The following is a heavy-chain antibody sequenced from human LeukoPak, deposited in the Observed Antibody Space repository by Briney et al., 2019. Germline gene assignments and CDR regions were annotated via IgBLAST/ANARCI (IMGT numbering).Heavy chain of an antibody. J-gene: IGHJ4*02. D-gene: IGHD3-22*01. CDR1: GFTLSSYA. CDR3: AKGLSSGYSGSDY. V-gene: IGHV3-30*04. CDR2: ISYDGSNK. Sequence: GGSLRLSCAASGFTLSSYAMHWVRQAPGKGLEWVAVISYDGSNKYYADSVKGRFTISRDNSKNTLFLQMNSLRAEDTSVYHCAKGLSSGYSGSDYWGQGTLVTVSS.